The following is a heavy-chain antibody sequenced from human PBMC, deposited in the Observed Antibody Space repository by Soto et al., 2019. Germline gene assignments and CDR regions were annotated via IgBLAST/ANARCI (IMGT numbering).Heavy chain of an antibody. CDR1: GYTFTGYY. J-gene: IGHJ3*02. Sequence: ASVKVSCKASGYTFTGYYMHWVRQAPGQGLEWMGWINPNSGGTNYAQKFQGWVTMTRDTSISTAYMELSRLRSDDTAVYYCAGCEYSSSEAFDIWGQGTMVTVSS. CDR2: INPNSGGT. D-gene: IGHD6-6*01. CDR3: AGCEYSSSEAFDI. V-gene: IGHV1-2*04.